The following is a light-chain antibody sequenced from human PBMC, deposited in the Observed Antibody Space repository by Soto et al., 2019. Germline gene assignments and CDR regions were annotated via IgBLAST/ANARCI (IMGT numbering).Light chain of an antibody. V-gene: IGKV1-9*01. J-gene: IGKJ4*01. Sequence: IQLTQSPSSLSASVGDRVTITCRACQGISSYLAWYQQKPGKAPKLLIYAASTLQSGVLSRFSGSGSGTDFTLTITSLQPEDFATYYCQQLNSYPLTFGGGTKVDIK. CDR2: AAS. CDR1: QGISSY. CDR3: QQLNSYPLT.